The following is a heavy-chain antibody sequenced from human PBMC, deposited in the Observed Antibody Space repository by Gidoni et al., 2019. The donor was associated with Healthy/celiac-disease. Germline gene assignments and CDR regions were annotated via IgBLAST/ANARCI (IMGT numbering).Heavy chain of an antibody. CDR3: ARGGITIFGVVGGGMDV. J-gene: IGHJ6*02. CDR1: GYTFTSYA. Sequence: QVRLVQSGAEVKKPGASVKVSCKASGYTFTSYAMHWVRQAPGQRLEWMGWINAGNGNTKYSQKFQGRVTITRDTSASTAYMELSSLRSEDTAVYYCARGGITIFGVVGGGMDVWGQGTTVTVSS. V-gene: IGHV1-3*01. CDR2: INAGNGNT. D-gene: IGHD3-3*01.